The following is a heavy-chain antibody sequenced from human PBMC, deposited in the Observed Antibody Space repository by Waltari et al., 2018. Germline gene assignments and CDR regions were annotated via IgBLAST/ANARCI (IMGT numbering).Heavy chain of an antibody. CDR2: INHSGST. CDR1: GGSFSGYY. J-gene: IGHJ4*02. Sequence: QVQLQQWGAGLLKPSETLSLTCAVYGGSFSGYYWSWIRQPPGKGLEWIGEINHSGSTNYNPSLKSRVTISVDTSKNQFSLKLSSVTAADTAVYYCARGGRDYYDSSGYSTFDYWGQGTLVTVSS. D-gene: IGHD3-22*01. CDR3: ARGGRDYYDSSGYSTFDY. V-gene: IGHV4-34*01.